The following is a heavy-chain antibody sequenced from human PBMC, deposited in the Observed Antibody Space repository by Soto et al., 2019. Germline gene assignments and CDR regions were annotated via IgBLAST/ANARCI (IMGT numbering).Heavy chain of an antibody. V-gene: IGHV3-53*02. CDR3: ARVIVVGAWGPIDY. CDR2: IYSSGTT. Sequence: EVQLVETGGGLIKPGGSLRLSCAASGLIISDNYMTWVRQAPGKGLEWVSNIYSSGTTYYADSVKGRFTISRDNSKNTLYLQMNSLRAEDTAVYYCARVIVVGAWGPIDYWGQGTLVTVSS. D-gene: IGHD2-15*01. J-gene: IGHJ4*02. CDR1: GLIISDNY.